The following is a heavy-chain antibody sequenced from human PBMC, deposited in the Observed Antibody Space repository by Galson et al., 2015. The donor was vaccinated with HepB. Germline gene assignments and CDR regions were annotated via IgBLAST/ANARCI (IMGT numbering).Heavy chain of an antibody. CDR2: VSATGAST. D-gene: IGHD2-2*01. Sequence: SLRLSCAASGFTFSSYAMSWVRQAPGRGLEWVSGVSATGASTYYADSVKGRFTISRDNSKSTLFLQMSSPRAEDTAIYYCAKRHCSSGNCQGDYYGMDVWGQGTSVTVSS. J-gene: IGHJ6*02. V-gene: IGHV3-23*01. CDR1: GFTFSSYA. CDR3: AKRHCSSGNCQGDYYGMDV.